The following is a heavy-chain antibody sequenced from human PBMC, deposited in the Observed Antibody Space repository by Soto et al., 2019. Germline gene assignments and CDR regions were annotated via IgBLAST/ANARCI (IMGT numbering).Heavy chain of an antibody. CDR1: GFTFDDYA. V-gene: IGHV3-9*01. Sequence: GGSLRLSCAASGFTFDDYAMHWVRQAPGKGLEWVSGISWNSGSIGYADSVKGRFTISRDNAKNSLYLQMNSLRAEDTALYYCAKGRLRFLEDDAFDIWGQGTMVTVSS. J-gene: IGHJ3*02. D-gene: IGHD3-3*01. CDR2: ISWNSGSI. CDR3: AKGRLRFLEDDAFDI.